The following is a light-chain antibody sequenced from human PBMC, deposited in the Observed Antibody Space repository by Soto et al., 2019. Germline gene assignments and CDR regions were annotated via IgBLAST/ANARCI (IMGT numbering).Light chain of an antibody. Sequence: DIQMTQSPSTLSASVGDRVTITCRASQSISSWLAWYQQKPGKAPKLLIYDASSLESGVPSRFSGRGSGTEFTLTISSLQPDDFATYSCQQYTPNSRTFGQGTKVDIK. CDR1: QSISSW. CDR2: DAS. J-gene: IGKJ1*01. CDR3: QQYTPNSRT. V-gene: IGKV1-5*01.